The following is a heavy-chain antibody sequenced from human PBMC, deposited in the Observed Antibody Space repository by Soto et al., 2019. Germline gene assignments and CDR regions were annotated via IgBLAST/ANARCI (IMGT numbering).Heavy chain of an antibody. Sequence: PGGSLRLSCAASGFTFSGYAMHWVRQAPGKGLEWVAVISYDGSNKYYADSVKGRFTISRDNSKNTLYLQMNSLRAEDTAVYYCARDGDGPYYYGMDVWGQGTTVTVSS. CDR1: GFTFSGYA. CDR2: ISYDGSNK. V-gene: IGHV3-30-3*01. D-gene: IGHD7-27*01. CDR3: ARDGDGPYYYGMDV. J-gene: IGHJ6*02.